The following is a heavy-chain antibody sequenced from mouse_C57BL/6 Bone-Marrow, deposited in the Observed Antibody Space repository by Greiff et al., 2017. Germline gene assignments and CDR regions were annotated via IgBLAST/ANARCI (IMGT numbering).Heavy chain of an antibody. CDR1: GFTFSSYG. Sequence: EVQRVESGGDLVKPGGSLKLSCAASGFTFSSYGMSWVRQTPDKRLEWVATISSGGSYTYYPDSVKGRFTIPRDNAKTTLYLQVSGLTCGDAAGDCCARHDCIWYFDVGGTGTAVTVAS. CDR3: ARHDCIWYFDV. J-gene: IGHJ1*03. CDR2: ISSGGSYT. V-gene: IGHV5-6*01.